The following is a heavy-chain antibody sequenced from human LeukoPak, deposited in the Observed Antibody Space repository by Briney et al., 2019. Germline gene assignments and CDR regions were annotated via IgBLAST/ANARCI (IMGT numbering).Heavy chain of an antibody. D-gene: IGHD3-10*01. CDR2: LKHDGIEK. J-gene: IGHJ3*02. CDR1: GFAFSSYW. V-gene: IGHV3-7*01. CDR3: AREGMFRGVPDAFDM. Sequence: GGSLRLPCAASGFAFSSYWMDWVRQAPGKGPEWVANLKHDGIEKYLVDSVKGRFAISRDNAKNLLYLQMNNLRVEDTAVYYCAREGMFRGVPDAFDMWGQGTMVTVSS.